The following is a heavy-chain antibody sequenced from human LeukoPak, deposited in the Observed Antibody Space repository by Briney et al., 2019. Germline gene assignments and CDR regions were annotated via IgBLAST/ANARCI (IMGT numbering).Heavy chain of an antibody. D-gene: IGHD3-22*01. Sequence: GGSLRLSCAASGFTFSSYAMSWVRQAPGKGLEWVSAISGSGGSTYYADSVKGRFTISRDNSKNTLYLQMNSLRAEDTAVYYCAAHSSGYYVPFDYWGQGTLVTVSS. CDR3: AAHSSGYYVPFDY. J-gene: IGHJ4*02. CDR2: ISGSGGST. CDR1: GFTFSSYA. V-gene: IGHV3-23*01.